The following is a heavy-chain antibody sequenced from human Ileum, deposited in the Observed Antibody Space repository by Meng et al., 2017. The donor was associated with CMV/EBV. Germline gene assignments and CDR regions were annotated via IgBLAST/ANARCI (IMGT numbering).Heavy chain of an antibody. Sequence: GYTFPYCGIGWGRQAPGQGLEWMGWISNHNGNRNYARKFRGRVSMTTDTSTAKAYMELRSLRSDDTAVYYCARDGADCHTTACSIDCWGQGTLVTVSS. V-gene: IGHV1-18*04. D-gene: IGHD2/OR15-2a*01. J-gene: IGHJ4*02. CDR3: ARDGADCHTTACSIDC. CDR1: GYTFPYCG. CDR2: ISNHNGNR.